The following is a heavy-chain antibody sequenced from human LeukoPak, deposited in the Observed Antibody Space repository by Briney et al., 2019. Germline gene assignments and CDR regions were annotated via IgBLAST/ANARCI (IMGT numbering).Heavy chain of an antibody. Sequence: TGGSLRLSCTASGFTFNNYAMYWVRQAPGKGLEWVSGIFGSGGSAHYAESVQGRFTISRDNSKNTVYLQINNLRAEDTGVYCGKATTGYSSGRYPAWPVDYWGQGTLVTVSS. CDR3: GKATTGYSSGRYPAWPVDY. J-gene: IGHJ4*02. D-gene: IGHD6-19*01. V-gene: IGHV3-23*01. CDR1: GFTFNNYA. CDR2: IFGSGGSA.